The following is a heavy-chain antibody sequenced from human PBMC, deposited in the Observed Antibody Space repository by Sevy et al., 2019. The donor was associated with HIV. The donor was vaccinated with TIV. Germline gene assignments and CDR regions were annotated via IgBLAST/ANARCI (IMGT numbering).Heavy chain of an antibody. CDR1: GGSLNGFY. Sequence: SETLSLTWVVNGGSLNGFYWNWISQPPGKWLEWIGEIDHTVRTTYKPSLSNYNPSLKSRVTMSLDTFKNQFSLKLTRVTAAATAVYYCARGQGVGSGSRATVFDFWGQGTMVTVSS. CDR3: ARGQGVGSGSRATVFDF. J-gene: IGHJ3*01. CDR2: IDHTVRTTYKPSLS. V-gene: IGHV4-34*01. D-gene: IGHD6-19*01.